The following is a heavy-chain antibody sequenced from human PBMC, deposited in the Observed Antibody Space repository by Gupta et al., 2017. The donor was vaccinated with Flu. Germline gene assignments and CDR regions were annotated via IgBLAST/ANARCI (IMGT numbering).Heavy chain of an antibody. CDR2: IKSKTDGGTT. CDR1: GFPFSTAW. J-gene: IGHJ6*02. V-gene: IGHV3-15*01. Sequence: EVQLVESGGGLVKPGGSLRLSCAASGFPFSTAWMSWVRTAPGKGLEWVGRIKSKTDGGTTDYAAPVKGRFTISRDDSKNTLYLQMNSLKTEDTAVYYCTTAGAARPYYYYGMDVWGQGTTVTVSS. CDR3: TTAGAARPYYYYGMDV. D-gene: IGHD6-6*01.